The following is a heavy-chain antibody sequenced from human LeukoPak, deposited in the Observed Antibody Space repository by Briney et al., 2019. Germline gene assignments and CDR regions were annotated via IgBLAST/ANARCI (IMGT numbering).Heavy chain of an antibody. Sequence: GGSLRLSCAASGFTFNRYAMYAMNWVRQAPGRGLEWVSSISGSGGCTYYSDSVKGRFTISRDNSKNTLYLQMNSLRAEDTAVYYCAKDYYDSSGYYLDYWGQGTLVTVSS. CDR2: ISGSGGCT. J-gene: IGHJ4*02. CDR3: AKDYYDSSGYYLDY. D-gene: IGHD3-22*01. V-gene: IGHV3-23*01. CDR1: GFTFNRYA.